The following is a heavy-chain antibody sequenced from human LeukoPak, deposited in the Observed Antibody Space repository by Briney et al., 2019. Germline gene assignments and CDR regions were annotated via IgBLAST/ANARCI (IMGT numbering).Heavy chain of an antibody. J-gene: IGHJ4*02. CDR3: ARTYYYGSGRYFDY. V-gene: IGHV4-59*01. CDR2: IYHSGST. D-gene: IGHD3-10*01. CDR1: GGSISSYY. Sequence: SETLSLTCTVSGGSISSYYWSWIRQPPGKGLDWIGYIYHSGSTNYNPSLKSRFTISLDTSKNQFSLKLSSVTAADTAVYYCARTYYYGSGRYFDYWGQGTLVTVSS.